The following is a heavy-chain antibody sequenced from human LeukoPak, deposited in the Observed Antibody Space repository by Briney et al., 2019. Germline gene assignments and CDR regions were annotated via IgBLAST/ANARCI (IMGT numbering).Heavy chain of an antibody. CDR3: ARLASSTSLLYWFDP. CDR2: IYYSGST. J-gene: IGHJ5*02. Sequence: SETLSLACTVSGGSISSYYWSWIRQPPGKGLERDGYIYYSGSTNYNPSLKSRVTISVDTSKNQFSLKLSSVTAADTAVYYCARLASSTSLLYWFDPWGQGTLVTVSS. V-gene: IGHV4-59*08. D-gene: IGHD2-2*01. CDR1: GGSISSYY.